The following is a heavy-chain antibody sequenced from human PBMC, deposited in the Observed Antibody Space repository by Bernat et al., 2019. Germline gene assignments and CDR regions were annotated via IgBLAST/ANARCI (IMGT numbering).Heavy chain of an antibody. J-gene: IGHJ4*02. CDR3: AKEPGGSSSSLDY. Sequence: QVQLVESGGGVVQPGRSLRLSCAASGFTFSSYGMHWVRQAPGKGLEWVAVISYDGSNKYYADSVKGRFTISRDNSKNTLYLQMNSLRAEDTAEYYCAKEPGGSSSSLDYWGQGTLVTVSS. CDR1: GFTFSSYG. V-gene: IGHV3-30*18. D-gene: IGHD6-6*01. CDR2: ISYDGSNK.